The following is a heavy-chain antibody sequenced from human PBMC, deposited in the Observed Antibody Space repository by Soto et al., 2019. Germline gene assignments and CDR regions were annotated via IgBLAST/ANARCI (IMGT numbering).Heavy chain of an antibody. Sequence: QVQLVQSGAEVKNPGASVKISCKASGYTFTTYYMHWLRQARGQGLEWMGIITPSSGSTRYEQKFQDRVTMIRDTSTSTVYMELGSLRSEDTAVYYCASAVSTKTAPIDYWGQGTLVTVSS. D-gene: IGHD4-17*01. CDR3: ASAVSTKTAPIDY. V-gene: IGHV1-46*01. J-gene: IGHJ4*02. CDR1: GYTFTTYY. CDR2: ITPSSGST.